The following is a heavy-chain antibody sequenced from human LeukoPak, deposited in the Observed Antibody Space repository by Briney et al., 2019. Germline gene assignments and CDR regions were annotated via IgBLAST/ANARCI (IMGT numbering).Heavy chain of an antibody. CDR1: GYTFTSYG. CDR2: ISAYSGNT. D-gene: IGHD3-16*01. Sequence: ASVKVSCKASGYTFTSYGISWVRQAPGQGLEWMGLISAYSGNTNFAQKLQGRVTMTTDTSTSTAYMELRSLRSGDTAVYFCARGADTGSYGSLVYFDYWGQGTLVTVSS. J-gene: IGHJ4*02. V-gene: IGHV1-18*01. CDR3: ARGADTGSYGSLVYFDY.